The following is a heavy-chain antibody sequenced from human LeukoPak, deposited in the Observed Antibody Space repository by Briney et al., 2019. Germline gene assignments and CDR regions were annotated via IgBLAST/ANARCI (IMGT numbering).Heavy chain of an antibody. CDR3: ARDYGIVGPGGADDAFDI. Sequence: PGGSLRLSCAASGFTFSSYSMNWVRQAPGKGLEWVSYISSSSSTIYYADSVKGRFTISRDNAKNSLYLQMNSLRAEDTAVYYCARDYGIVGPGGADDAFDIWGQGTMVTVSS. D-gene: IGHD1-26*01. CDR2: ISSSSSTI. V-gene: IGHV3-48*01. J-gene: IGHJ3*02. CDR1: GFTFSSYS.